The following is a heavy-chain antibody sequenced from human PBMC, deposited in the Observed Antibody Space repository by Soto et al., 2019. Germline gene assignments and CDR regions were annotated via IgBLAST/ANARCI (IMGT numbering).Heavy chain of an antibody. J-gene: IGHJ4*02. CDR1: GFNFSTYA. CDR3: AKSSINWYASYFDS. CDR2: ISDSGDSP. D-gene: IGHD6-13*01. Sequence: VGSLSLSCAASGFNFSTYAISCVRQAQGKGLEWVSTISDSGDSPYYADSVKGRFTISRDNSKNTLYLHMNRLRAEDTAPFYCAKSSINWYASYFDSWGQGTLVTVSS. V-gene: IGHV3-23*01.